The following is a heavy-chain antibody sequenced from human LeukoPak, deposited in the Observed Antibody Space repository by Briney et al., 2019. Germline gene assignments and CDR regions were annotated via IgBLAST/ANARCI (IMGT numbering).Heavy chain of an antibody. CDR2: ISYDGSNK. V-gene: IGHV3-30*18. CDR1: GFTFSSYG. D-gene: IGHD3-22*01. CDR3: ADDSSGYYNAFDI. Sequence: GRSLRLSCAASGFTFSSYGMHWVRQAPGKGLEWVAVISYDGSNKYYADSVKGRFTIYRDNSKNTLYLKMNSLRAEDMAVYYCADDSSGYYNAFDIWGQGTMVTVSS. J-gene: IGHJ3*02.